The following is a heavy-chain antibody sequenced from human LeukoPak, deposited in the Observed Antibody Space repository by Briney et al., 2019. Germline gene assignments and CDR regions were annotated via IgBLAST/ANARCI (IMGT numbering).Heavy chain of an antibody. V-gene: IGHV3-7*01. CDR3: AGDEYRNAY. J-gene: IGHJ4*02. CDR1: GFTFSSYW. D-gene: IGHD1-1*01. CDR2: IKQDGGEK. Sequence: PGGSLRLSCEVSGFTFSSYWMSWVRQVPGKGLEWVANIKQDGGEKYYVDSVKGRFTISRDNAKNSLYLQMNSLRAEDTAVYYCAGDEYRNAYWGQGTLVTVSS.